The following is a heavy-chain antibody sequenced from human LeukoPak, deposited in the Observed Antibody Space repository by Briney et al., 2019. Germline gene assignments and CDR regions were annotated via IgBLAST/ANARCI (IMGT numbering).Heavy chain of an antibody. J-gene: IGHJ4*02. CDR2: INPNSGGT. Sequence: ASVKVSCKASGYTFTGYYMHWVRQAPGQGLEWMGWINPNSGGTNYAQKFQGRVTMTRDTSISTAYMELSRLRSDDTAVYYCARVVTGTSPDDYWGQGTLVTVSS. D-gene: IGHD1-20*01. V-gene: IGHV1-2*02. CDR1: GYTFTGYY. CDR3: ARVVTGTSPDDY.